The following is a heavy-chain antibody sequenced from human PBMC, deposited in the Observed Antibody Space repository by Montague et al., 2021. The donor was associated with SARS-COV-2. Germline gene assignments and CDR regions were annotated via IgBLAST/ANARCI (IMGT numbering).Heavy chain of an antibody. Sequence: SETLSLTCAVYGGSFGDDHWSWIRQPPGKGLEWIGDIKHSGSTNYNPSLKSRGTISVDTSKNQFSLKLTSLTAADTAVYFCARGHLSVSLIVVVFTSASYYFDYWGQGTQVTVSS. D-gene: IGHD3-22*01. V-gene: IGHV4-34*01. CDR3: ARGHLSVSLIVVVFTSASYYFDY. J-gene: IGHJ4*02. CDR2: IKHSGST. CDR1: GGSFGDDH.